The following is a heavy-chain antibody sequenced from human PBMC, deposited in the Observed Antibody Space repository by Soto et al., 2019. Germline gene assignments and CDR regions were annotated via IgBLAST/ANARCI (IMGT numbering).Heavy chain of an antibody. CDR2: IGTAGDT. CDR1: GFTFSSYD. J-gene: IGHJ3*02. D-gene: IGHD4-17*01. Sequence: EVQLVESGGGLVQPGGSLRLSCAASGFTFSSYDMHWVRQATGKGLEWVSAIGTAGDTYYPGSVKGRFTISRENAKNSLYLQMNSLRAGDTAVYYCARGSGDYGGEGDALDIWGQGTMVTVSS. CDR3: ARGSGDYGGEGDALDI. V-gene: IGHV3-13*01.